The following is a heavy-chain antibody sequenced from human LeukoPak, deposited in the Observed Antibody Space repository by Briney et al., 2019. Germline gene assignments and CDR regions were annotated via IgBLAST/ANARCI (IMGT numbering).Heavy chain of an antibody. Sequence: ASVKVSCKASGYTFTGYYMHWVRQAPGQGLEWMGWINPNSGGTNYAQKFEGRVTMTRDTSISTVYMELSRLRSDDAAVYYCARGTYGNRWTSDYWGQGTLVSVSS. CDR2: INPNSGGT. CDR3: ARGTYGNRWTSDY. D-gene: IGHD5-24*01. V-gene: IGHV1-2*02. J-gene: IGHJ4*02. CDR1: GYTFTGYY.